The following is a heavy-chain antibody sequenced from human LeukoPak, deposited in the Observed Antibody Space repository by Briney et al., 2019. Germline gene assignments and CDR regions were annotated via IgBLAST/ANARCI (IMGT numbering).Heavy chain of an antibody. CDR3: ATGPRQQLVRNAFDI. CDR1: GGTFSSYA. D-gene: IGHD6-13*01. Sequence: GASVKVSCEASGGTFSSYAISWVRQAPGQGLEWMGGIIPIFGTANYAQKFQGRVTITADESTSTAYMELSSLRSEDTAVYYCATGPRQQLVRNAFDIWGQGTMVTVSS. V-gene: IGHV1-69*13. CDR2: IIPIFGTA. J-gene: IGHJ3*02.